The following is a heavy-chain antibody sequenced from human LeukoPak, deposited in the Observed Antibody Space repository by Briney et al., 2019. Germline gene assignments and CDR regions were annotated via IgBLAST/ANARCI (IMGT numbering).Heavy chain of an antibody. Sequence: SENLSLTCTVSGGSISSYYWSWIRQPPGKGLEWIGYIYYSGSTNYNPSLKSRVTISVDTSKNQFSLKLSSVTAADTAVYYCARSRAGSSSGSHFDYWGQGTLVTVSS. CDR3: ARSRAGSSSGSHFDY. CDR2: IYYSGST. D-gene: IGHD3-22*01. J-gene: IGHJ4*02. CDR1: GGSISSYY. V-gene: IGHV4-59*08.